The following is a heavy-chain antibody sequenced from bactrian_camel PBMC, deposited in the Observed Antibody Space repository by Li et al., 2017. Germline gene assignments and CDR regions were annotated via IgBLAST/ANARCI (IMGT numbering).Heavy chain of an antibody. CDR1: GYTYC. CDR2: RTGNGGT. D-gene: IGHD6*01. CDR3: VKDAPQPLVGGACGANEY. J-gene: IGHJ4*01. Sequence: QVQLVESGGGSVQAGGSLRLSCVASGYTYCMGWFRQAPGKEREGVAHRTGNGGTIYADSVGGRFTISKDSARNTLYLQMNSLKFEDTAVYYCVKDAPQPLVGGACGANEYWGQGTQVTVS. V-gene: IGHV3S53*01.